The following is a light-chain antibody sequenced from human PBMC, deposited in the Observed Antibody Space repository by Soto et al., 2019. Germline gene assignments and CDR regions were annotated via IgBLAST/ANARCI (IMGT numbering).Light chain of an antibody. CDR3: CSYAGRLVV. CDR2: EVS. Sequence: QSALTQPASVSGSPGQSITISCTGTSSDVGSYNLVSWYQQHPGKAPKLMIYEVSKRPSGVSNRFSGSKSGNTASLTISGLQAEDEADYYCCSYAGRLVVFGGGTQLTVL. J-gene: IGLJ2*01. V-gene: IGLV2-23*02. CDR1: SSDVGSYNL.